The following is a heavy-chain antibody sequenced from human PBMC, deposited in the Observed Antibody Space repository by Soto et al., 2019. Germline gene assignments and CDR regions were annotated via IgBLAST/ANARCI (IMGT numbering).Heavy chain of an antibody. CDR3: ARNNSGRNFDY. CDR2: IYHSGST. Sequence: TLSLPFTVSSWPIHSRYDWCWIRQTPGKGLEWVASIYHSGSTHYNPSLKSRATVSVDTSNNQFSLRLSSVTAADTAIYYCARNNSGRNFDYWGQGTQVTVSS. CDR1: SWPIHSRYD. D-gene: IGHD6-19*01. J-gene: IGHJ4*02. V-gene: IGHV4-38-2*02.